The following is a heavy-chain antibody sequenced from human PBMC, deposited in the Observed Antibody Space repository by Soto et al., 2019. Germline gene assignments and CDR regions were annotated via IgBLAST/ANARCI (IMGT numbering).Heavy chain of an antibody. V-gene: IGHV3-15*07. J-gene: IGHJ5*02. CDR2: IKSKTDGGTT. D-gene: IGHD1-1*01. Sequence: GGSLRLSCAASGFSFSTYGMNWVRQAPGKGLEWVGRIKSKTDGGTTDYAAPVKGRFTISRDDSKNTLYLQMNSLKTEDTAVYYCTTVHSWKGSLFDPWGQGTLVTVSS. CDR3: TTVHSWKGSLFDP. CDR1: GFSFSTYG.